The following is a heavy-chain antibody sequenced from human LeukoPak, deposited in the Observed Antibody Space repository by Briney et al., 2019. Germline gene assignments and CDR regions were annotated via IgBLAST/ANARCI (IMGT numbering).Heavy chain of an antibody. CDR3: AREGVTPAYYYYYMDV. D-gene: IGHD4-23*01. J-gene: IGHJ6*03. Sequence: GRSLRLSCAASGFTFSSYAMHWVRQAPGKGLEWVAVISYDGSNKYYADSVKGRFTISRDNSKNTLYLQMNSLRAEDTAVYYCAREGVTPAYYYYYMDVWGKGTTVTVS. CDR2: ISYDGSNK. CDR1: GFTFSSYA. V-gene: IGHV3-30-3*01.